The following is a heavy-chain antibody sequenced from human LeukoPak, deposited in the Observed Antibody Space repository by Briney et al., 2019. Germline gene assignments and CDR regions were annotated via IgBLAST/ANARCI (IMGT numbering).Heavy chain of an antibody. CDR1: GFTFSSYA. V-gene: IGHV3-23*01. D-gene: IGHD5-18*01. CDR3: AKDRGYSYGLFDY. Sequence: PGGSLRLSCAASGFTFSSYALSWVRQAPGKGLEWVSAISGSGGSTYYADSVKGRFTISRDNSKNTLYLQMTSLRAEDTAVYYCAKDRGYSYGLFDYWGQGTLVTVSS. CDR2: ISGSGGST. J-gene: IGHJ4*02.